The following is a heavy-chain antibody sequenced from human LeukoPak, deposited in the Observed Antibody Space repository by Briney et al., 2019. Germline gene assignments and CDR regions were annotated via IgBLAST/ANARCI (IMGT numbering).Heavy chain of an antibody. V-gene: IGHV3-11*04. J-gene: IGHJ1*01. D-gene: IGHD3-22*01. CDR1: GGSISSYY. CDR3: AREITTSFQH. CDR2: ISSSGSTI. Sequence: LSLTCTVSGGSISSYYWSWIRQAPGKGLEWVSYISSSGSTIYYADSVKGRFTISRDNAKDSLYLQMNSLRAEDTAVYYCAREITTSFQHWGQGTLVTVSS.